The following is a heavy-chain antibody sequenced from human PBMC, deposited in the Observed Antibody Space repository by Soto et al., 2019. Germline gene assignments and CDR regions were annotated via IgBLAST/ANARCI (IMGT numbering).Heavy chain of an antibody. V-gene: IGHV3-23*01. CDR1: GLTFSSYA. J-gene: IGHJ5*02. Sequence: GGSLRLSCAASGLTFSSYAMSWVRQAPGKGLEWVSAISGSGGRTYYADSVKGRFTISRDNSKNTLYLQMNRLRAEDTAVYYCAKRRGNNWFDPWGQGTLVTVSS. CDR3: AKRRGNNWFDP. CDR2: ISGSGGRT.